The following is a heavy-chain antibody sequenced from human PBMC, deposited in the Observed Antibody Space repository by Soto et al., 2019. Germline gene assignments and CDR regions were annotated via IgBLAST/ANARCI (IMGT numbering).Heavy chain of an antibody. J-gene: IGHJ4*02. D-gene: IGHD6-19*01. CDR1: GFTFSNAW. CDR2: IKSKTDGGTT. CDR3: TTFAGYSSGWYPYYFDY. Sequence: GGSLRLSCAASGFTFSNAWMSWVRQAPGKGLEWVGRIKSKTDGGTTDYAAPVKGRFTISRDDSKNTLYLQMNSLKTEDTAVYYCTTFAGYSSGWYPYYFDYWGQGTLVTVSS. V-gene: IGHV3-15*01.